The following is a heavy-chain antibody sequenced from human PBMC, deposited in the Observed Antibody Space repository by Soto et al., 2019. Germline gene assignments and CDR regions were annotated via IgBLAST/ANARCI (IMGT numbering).Heavy chain of an antibody. V-gene: IGHV4-4*02. Sequence: SETLSLTCAVSGASVTRTKWWSWVRQSPGEGLEWIGEIHHSETTNYNPSLESRVTISIDKSKNQFSLKLSSVTAADTAVYYCARHRRAVAGTEVGWFDPWGQGTLVTVPS. J-gene: IGHJ5*02. D-gene: IGHD6-19*01. CDR2: IHHSETT. CDR3: ARHRRAVAGTEVGWFDP. CDR1: GASVTRTKW.